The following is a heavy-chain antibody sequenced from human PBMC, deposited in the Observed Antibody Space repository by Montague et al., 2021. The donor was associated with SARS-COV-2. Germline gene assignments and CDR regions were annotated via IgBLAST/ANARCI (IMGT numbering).Heavy chain of an antibody. J-gene: IGHJ3*02. CDR1: GGSISSSNYY. CDR3: ARRGRKLLPVATTIGGFDI. CDR2: IYDSGST. D-gene: IGHD5-12*01. V-gene: IGHV4-39*02. Sequence: SETLSFTCTVFGGSISSSNYYWDWIRQPPGKGLEWIGSIYDSGSTYYNPSLKSRVTISVDTSKNHFSLKLSSVTAADTAVYYCARRGRKLLPVATTIGGFDIWGQGTMVTVSS.